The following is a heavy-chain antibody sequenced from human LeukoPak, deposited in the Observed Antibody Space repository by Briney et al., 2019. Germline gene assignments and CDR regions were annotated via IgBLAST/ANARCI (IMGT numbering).Heavy chain of an antibody. Sequence: SETLSLTCTVSGGSISSHYWSWIRKPPGKGLEWIGYIYYSGSTNYNPSLKSRVTISVDTSKNQFSLKLSSVTAADTAVYYCARSYPVDAFDIWGQGTMVTVSS. CDR1: GGSISSHY. D-gene: IGHD3-16*02. V-gene: IGHV4-59*11. CDR2: IYYSGST. J-gene: IGHJ3*02. CDR3: ARSYPVDAFDI.